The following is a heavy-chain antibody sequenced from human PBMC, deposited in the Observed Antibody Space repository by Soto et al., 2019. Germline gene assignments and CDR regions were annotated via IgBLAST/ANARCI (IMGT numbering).Heavy chain of an antibody. Sequence: EVQLLESGGGLVQPGGSLRLSCAASGFTFSSYAMSWVRQAPGKGLEWVSAISGSGGSTYYADSVKGRFTITRDNSKNTLYMQMNSLRAEDTAVYYCAKDPPSRVVTLKKAGGWGQGNLVTVSS. D-gene: IGHD2-15*01. CDR1: GFTFSSYA. CDR3: AKDPPSRVVTLKKAGG. CDR2: ISGSGGST. J-gene: IGHJ4*02. V-gene: IGHV3-23*01.